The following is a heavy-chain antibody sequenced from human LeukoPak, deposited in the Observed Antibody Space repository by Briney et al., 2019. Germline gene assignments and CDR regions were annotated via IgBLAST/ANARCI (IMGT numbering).Heavy chain of an antibody. J-gene: IGHJ4*02. CDR3: ARDRNYFQALHRSY. V-gene: IGHV3-23*01. CDR2: VTGNGDNT. Sequence: ETLSLTCAVYGGSFRGYYWGWVRQAPGKGLEWVSSVTGNGDNTFHADSVKGRFPISRDNSKNMLYLQINSLRAEDAAVYYCARDRNYFQALHRSYWGQGTLVTVSS. D-gene: IGHD3-10*01. CDR1: GGSFRGYY.